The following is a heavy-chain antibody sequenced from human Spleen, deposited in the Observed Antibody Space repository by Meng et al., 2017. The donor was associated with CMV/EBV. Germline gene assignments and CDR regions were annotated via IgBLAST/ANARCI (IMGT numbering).Heavy chain of an antibody. CDR1: GYSISSGYY. CDR3: AGHARIAAAGRAGWFGP. D-gene: IGHD6-13*01. Sequence: SETLSLTCTVSGYSISSGYYWGWIRQPPGKGLEWIGSIYYSGSTFYNPSLKSRLTRSVDTSKNQFSLKLSSVTAADTAVYYCAGHARIAAAGRAGWFGPWGQGTLVTVSS. J-gene: IGHJ5*02. V-gene: IGHV4-38-2*02. CDR2: IYYSGST.